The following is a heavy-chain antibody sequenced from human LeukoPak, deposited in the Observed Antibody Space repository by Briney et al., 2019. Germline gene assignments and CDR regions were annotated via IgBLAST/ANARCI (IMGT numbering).Heavy chain of an antibody. V-gene: IGHV3-23*01. CDR2: ISGSGGST. D-gene: IGHD3-22*01. J-gene: IGHJ4*02. CDR1: GFSVGISY. Sequence: GGSLRLSCVASGFSVGISYMTWVRQAPGKGLEWVSAISGSGGSTYYADSVKGRFTISRDNSKNTLYLQMNSLRAEDTAVYYCASLMIVVVNWGQGTLVTVSS. CDR3: ASLMIVVVN.